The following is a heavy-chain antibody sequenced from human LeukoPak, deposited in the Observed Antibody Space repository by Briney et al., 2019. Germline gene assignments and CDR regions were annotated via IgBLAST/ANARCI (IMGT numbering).Heavy chain of an antibody. CDR2: ISGGGGST. V-gene: IGHV3-23*01. Sequence: GGSLRLSRAASGFTFSSYAMNWVRQAPGKGLEWVSAISGGGGSTPYADSVNGRFTISRDNSKNMVYMQMNSLRVEDTAVYYCAKDGLSGSGSYSWGKMDVWGKGTTVTVSS. J-gene: IGHJ6*04. CDR3: AKDGLSGSGSYSWGKMDV. CDR1: GFTFSSYA. D-gene: IGHD3-10*01.